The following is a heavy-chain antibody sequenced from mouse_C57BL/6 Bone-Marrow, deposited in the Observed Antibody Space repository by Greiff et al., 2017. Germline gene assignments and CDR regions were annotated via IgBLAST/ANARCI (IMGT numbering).Heavy chain of an antibody. V-gene: IGHV1-62-2*01. Sequence: QVQLQQSGAELVKPGASVKLSCKASGYTFTEYTIHWVKQRSGQGLEWIGWFYPGSGSIKYNEKFKDKATLTADKSSSTVYMELSRLTSEDSAGYFCARHEVGDYDGRSPHYYAMDYWGQGTSVTVSS. D-gene: IGHD1-1*01. CDR2: FYPGSGSI. CDR1: GYTFTEYT. J-gene: IGHJ4*01. CDR3: ARHEVGDYDGRSPHYYAMDY.